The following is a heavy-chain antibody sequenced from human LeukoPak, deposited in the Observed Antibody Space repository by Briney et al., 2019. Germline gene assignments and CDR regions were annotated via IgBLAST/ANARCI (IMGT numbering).Heavy chain of an antibody. CDR3: ARLNIIGSSPVHHFDY. Sequence: MASETLSLTCTVSGGSISGYYWSWIRQPPGKGLEYIAYIYYSGSTAYNPSLKSRVTISVDTSKNQFSLKLSSVTAADTAVYYCARLNIIGSSPVHHFDYWGQGTLVTVSS. CDR2: IYYSGST. D-gene: IGHD6-13*01. CDR1: GGSISGYY. V-gene: IGHV4-59*08. J-gene: IGHJ4*02.